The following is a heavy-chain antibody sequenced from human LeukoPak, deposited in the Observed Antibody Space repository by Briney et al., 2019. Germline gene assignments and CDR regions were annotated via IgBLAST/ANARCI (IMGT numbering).Heavy chain of an antibody. J-gene: IGHJ6*03. V-gene: IGHV3-23*01. CDR3: ARERTDYYYYYTDV. CDR2: ISSTGDST. CDR1: GFTFNNYA. Sequence: GGTLRLSCAASGFTFNNYAVSWVRQAPGKGLEWVSAISSTGDSTYYADSVRGRFTISRDNSKNTLYLQMNSLRAEDTAVYYCARERTDYYYYYTDVWGKGTTVTVSS.